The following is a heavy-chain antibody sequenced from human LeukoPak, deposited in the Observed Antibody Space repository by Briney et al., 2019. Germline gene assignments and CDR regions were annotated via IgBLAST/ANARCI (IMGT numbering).Heavy chain of an antibody. CDR3: VKDIRRISSGDYGMDV. CDR2: ISWNSASI. D-gene: IGHD6-25*01. V-gene: IGHV3-9*01. Sequence: SLRLSCAASGFTFSSYWMHWVRQAPGKGLVWVSGISWNSASIGHADSVKGRFTISRDNAKNSLYLQMNSLRVEDTALYYCVKDIRRISSGDYGMDVWGQGTTVTVSS. J-gene: IGHJ6*02. CDR1: GFTFSSYW.